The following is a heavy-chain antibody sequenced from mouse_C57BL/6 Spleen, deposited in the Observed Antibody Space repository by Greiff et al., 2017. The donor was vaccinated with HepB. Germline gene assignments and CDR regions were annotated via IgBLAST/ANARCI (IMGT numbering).Heavy chain of an antibody. J-gene: IGHJ4*01. CDR3: ARRDYYGSSTYAMDY. CDR2: IDPSDSYT. Sequence: QVQLQQPGAELVRPETSVKLSCKASGYTFTSYWMHWVKQRPGQGLEWIGVIDPSDSYTNYNQKFKGKATLTVDTSSSTAYMQLSSLTSEDSAVYYCARRDYYGSSTYAMDYWGQGTSVTVSS. V-gene: IGHV1-59*01. CDR1: GYTFTSYW. D-gene: IGHD1-1*01.